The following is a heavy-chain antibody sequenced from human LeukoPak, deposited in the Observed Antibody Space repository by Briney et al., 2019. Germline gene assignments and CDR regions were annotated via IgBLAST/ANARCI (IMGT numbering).Heavy chain of an antibody. CDR3: AKPLAQDYVWGSYTGDYFDY. V-gene: IGHV3-43*02. D-gene: IGHD3-16*01. Sequence: PGGSLRLSCAASGFTFDDYAMHWVRQAPGKGLEWVSLISGDGGSTYYADSMKGRFTISRDNSKNSLYLQMNSLRTEDTALYYCAKPLAQDYVWGSYTGDYFDYWGQGTLVTVSS. J-gene: IGHJ4*02. CDR1: GFTFDDYA. CDR2: ISGDGGST.